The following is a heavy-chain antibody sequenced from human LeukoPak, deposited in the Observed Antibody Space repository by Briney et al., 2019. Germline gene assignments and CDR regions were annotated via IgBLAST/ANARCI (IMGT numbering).Heavy chain of an antibody. CDR3: ARSGRVISGYGMDV. D-gene: IGHD3-22*01. CDR2: IIPIFGTA. CDR1: GGTFSSYA. Sequence: SVKVSCKASGGTFSSYAISWVRQAPGQGLEWMGGIIPIFGTANYAQKFQGRVTITADESTSTAYMELSSLRSEDMAVYYCARSGRVISGYGMDVWGQGTTVTVSS. V-gene: IGHV1-69*13. J-gene: IGHJ6*02.